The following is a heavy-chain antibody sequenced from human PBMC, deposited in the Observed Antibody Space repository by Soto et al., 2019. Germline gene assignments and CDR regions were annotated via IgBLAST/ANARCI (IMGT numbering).Heavy chain of an antibody. CDR2: ISGSGGST. Sequence: EVQLLESGGGLVQPGGSLRLSCAASGFTFSSYAMSWVRQAPGKGLEWVSVISGSGGSTYYADSVKGRFTISRDNSKNTLYLQMNSLRAEDTAVYSCAKALEYSSSWDYYYGMDVWGQGTTVTVSS. D-gene: IGHD6-6*01. V-gene: IGHV3-23*01. J-gene: IGHJ6*02. CDR1: GFTFSSYA. CDR3: AKALEYSSSWDYYYGMDV.